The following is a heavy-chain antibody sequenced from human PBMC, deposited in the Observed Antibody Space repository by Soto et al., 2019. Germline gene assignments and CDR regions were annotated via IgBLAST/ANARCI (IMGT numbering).Heavy chain of an antibody. CDR2: IIPIFGTA. J-gene: IGHJ5*02. CDR1: GCTFSSYA. D-gene: IGHD2-2*01. Sequence: ASVKVSCKASGCTFSSYAISWVRQAPGQGLEWMGGIIPIFGTANYAQKFQGRVTITADESTSTAYMELSSLRSEDTAVYYCARVSDIVLVPAAPGCWFDPWGQGTLVTVSS. V-gene: IGHV1-69*13. CDR3: ARVSDIVLVPAAPGCWFDP.